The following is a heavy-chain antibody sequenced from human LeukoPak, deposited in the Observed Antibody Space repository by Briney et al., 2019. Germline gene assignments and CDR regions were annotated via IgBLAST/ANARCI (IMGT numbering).Heavy chain of an antibody. J-gene: IGHJ6*02. CDR2: INPSGGST. V-gene: IGHV1-46*01. CDR1: GYTFTSYY. D-gene: IGHD2-15*01. CDR3: ARGGYCSGGSCLPYYYYGMDV. Sequence: GASVKVSCKASGYTFTSYYMHWVRQAPGQGLEWMGIINPSGGSTSYAQKFQGRVTMTRDTSTSTVYMELSSLRSEDTAVYYCARGGYCSGGSCLPYYYYGMDVWGQGTTVTVSS.